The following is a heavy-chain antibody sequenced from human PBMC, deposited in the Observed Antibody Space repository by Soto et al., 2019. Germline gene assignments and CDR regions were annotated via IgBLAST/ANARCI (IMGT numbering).Heavy chain of an antibody. J-gene: IGHJ6*02. CDR2: INHSGST. Sequence: SETLSLTCAVYGGSFSGYYWSWIRQPPGKGLEWIGEINHSGSTNYNPSLKSRVTISVDTSKNQFSLKLSSVTAADTAVYYCARARSGGSWTMQYYYGMDVWGQGTTVTVSS. CDR1: GGSFSGYY. V-gene: IGHV4-34*01. CDR3: ARARSGGSWTMQYYYGMDV. D-gene: IGHD2-15*01.